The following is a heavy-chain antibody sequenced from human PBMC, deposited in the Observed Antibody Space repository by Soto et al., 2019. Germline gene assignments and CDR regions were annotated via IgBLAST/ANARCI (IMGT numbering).Heavy chain of an antibody. CDR3: ARGEDRITIFGVVIIDYFDY. Sequence: ASVKVSCKASGYTLTSYGISWVRQAPGQGLEWMGWISAYNGNTNYAQKLQGRVTMTTDTSTSTAYMELRSLRSDDTAVYYCARGEDRITIFGVVIIDYFDYWGQGTLVTVSS. CDR2: ISAYNGNT. D-gene: IGHD3-3*01. J-gene: IGHJ4*02. CDR1: GYTLTSYG. V-gene: IGHV1-18*01.